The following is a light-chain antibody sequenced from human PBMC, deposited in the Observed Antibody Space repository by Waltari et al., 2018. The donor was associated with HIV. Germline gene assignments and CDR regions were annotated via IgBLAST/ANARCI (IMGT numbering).Light chain of an antibody. CDR2: DTS. V-gene: IGLV7-46*01. CDR1: TGAVTSGHY. J-gene: IGLJ3*02. CDR3: LLSYSGAWV. Sequence: QAVVTQEPSLTVSPGGTVTLTCDSSTGAVTSGHYTYWLQQKPGHAPRTLIYDTSNKQYGTPARFSGSRRGGKAALTRSGAQPEDEAEYYCLLSYSGAWVFGGGTKLTVL.